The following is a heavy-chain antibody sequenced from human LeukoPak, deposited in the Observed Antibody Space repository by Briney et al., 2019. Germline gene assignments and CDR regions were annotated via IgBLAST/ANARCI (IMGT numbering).Heavy chain of an antibody. Sequence: SETLCLTCTVSGGSISSYYWSWIRQPPGKGLEWIGYIYYSGSTNYNPSLKSRVTISVDTSKNQFSLKLSSVTAADTAVYYCASLTNWGGGFWGQGTLVTVSS. CDR2: IYYSGST. V-gene: IGHV4-59*08. J-gene: IGHJ4*02. CDR1: GGSISSYY. D-gene: IGHD7-27*01. CDR3: ASLTNWGGGF.